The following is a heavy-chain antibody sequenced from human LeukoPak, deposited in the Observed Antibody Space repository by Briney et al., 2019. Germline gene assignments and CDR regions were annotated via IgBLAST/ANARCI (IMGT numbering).Heavy chain of an antibody. CDR1: LGSINNYY. CDR2: IHKSGTT. D-gene: IGHD1-26*01. V-gene: IGHV4-4*07. CDR3: ARVFGGNSLDY. J-gene: IGHJ4*02. Sequence: PSETLSLTCKVSLGSINNYYWSWIRPPAGKGLEWIGRIHKSGTTYYSPSLKSRVTTSIDTSKNQFSLQLSAVTAADTAIYYCARVFGGNSLDYWGQGTLVAVSS.